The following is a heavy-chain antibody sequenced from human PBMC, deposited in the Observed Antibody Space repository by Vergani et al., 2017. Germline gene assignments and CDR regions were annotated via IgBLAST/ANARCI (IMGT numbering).Heavy chain of an antibody. Sequence: QVQLEESGPGLVKPSETLYLTCTVSGGSFNTYYWRWIRQSPGKGLEWIGYIYSTGSTNYNPSLNSRVTMSVDTSKNQFSLKLRSVTAADTAVYFCARVMYRDEASTGYRLEGMDIWGQGTTVTISS. J-gene: IGHJ6*02. CDR1: GGSFNTYY. V-gene: IGHV4-59*13. D-gene: IGHD3-9*01. CDR3: ARVMYRDEASTGYRLEGMDI. CDR2: IYSTGST.